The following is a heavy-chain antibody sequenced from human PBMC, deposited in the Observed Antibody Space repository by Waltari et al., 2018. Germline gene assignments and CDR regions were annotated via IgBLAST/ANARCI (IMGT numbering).Heavy chain of an antibody. D-gene: IGHD6-13*01. J-gene: IGHJ3*02. CDR2: ISISISTT. Sequence: EVQLVASGGGLVQPGGSLRLSCASSGFHFRSDSMHGVRQAPGKVLDCVPYISISISTTYYADSVKARFTISSDNSKNSLSLQMNSLRAEYTAVYYCARGAAAGFSFDIWGQGTMVTVSS. CDR1: GFHFRSDS. CDR3: ARGAAAGFSFDI. V-gene: IGHV3-48*01.